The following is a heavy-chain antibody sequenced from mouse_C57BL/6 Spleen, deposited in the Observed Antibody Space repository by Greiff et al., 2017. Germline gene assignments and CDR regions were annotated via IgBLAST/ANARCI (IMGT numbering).Heavy chain of an antibody. D-gene: IGHD2-3*01. J-gene: IGHJ4*01. Sequence: VQLQQSGPGLVKPSQSLSLTCSVTGYSITSGYYWNWIRQFPGNKLEWMGYISYDGSNNYNPSLKNRTSITRDTSKNQFFLKLNSVTTEDTATYYCARKGWLAYYYAMDYWGQGTSVTVSS. CDR3: ARKGWLAYYYAMDY. CDR2: ISYDGSN. V-gene: IGHV3-6*01. CDR1: GYSITSGYY.